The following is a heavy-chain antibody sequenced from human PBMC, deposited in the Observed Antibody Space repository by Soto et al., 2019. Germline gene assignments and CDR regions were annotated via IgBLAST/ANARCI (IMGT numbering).Heavy chain of an antibody. V-gene: IGHV4-39*01. J-gene: IGHJ6*02. CDR3: APLSVSLSGPYGIHV. Sequence: SETLSLTCSVSGYSVTSSDYYWAWIRQPPGKGLEWIGSMFYSGLTYYNPSLKSRVTLSVDTSKNQFSVRLNSVTAADTAVYYCAPLSVSLSGPYGIHVWGQGTTVT. CDR1: GYSVTSSDYY. CDR2: MFYSGLT. D-gene: IGHD2-15*01.